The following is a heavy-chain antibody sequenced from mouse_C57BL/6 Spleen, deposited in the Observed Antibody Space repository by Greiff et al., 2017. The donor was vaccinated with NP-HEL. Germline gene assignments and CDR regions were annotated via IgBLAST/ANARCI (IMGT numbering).Heavy chain of an antibody. V-gene: IGHV1-64*01. J-gene: IGHJ1*03. D-gene: IGHD1-1*01. CDR2: IHPNSGST. CDR3: ARDTVGYFDG. Sequence: VQLQQSGAELVKPGASVKLSCKASGYTFTSYWMHWVKQRPGQGLEWIGMIHPNSGSTNYNEKFKSKATLTVDKSSSTAYMQLSSLTSEDSAVYYCARDTVGYFDGWGTGTTVTVSS. CDR1: GYTFTSYW.